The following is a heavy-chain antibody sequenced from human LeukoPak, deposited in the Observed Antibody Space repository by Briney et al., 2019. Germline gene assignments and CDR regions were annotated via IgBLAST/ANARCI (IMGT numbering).Heavy chain of an antibody. CDR2: IYYSGPT. CDR3: ARHVDPYYYGMDV. V-gene: IGHV4-59*08. J-gene: IGHJ6*02. Sequence: PSETLSLTCTVSGDSITNYYWCWIRQPPGKGLQWIGYIYYSGPTNYSPSLKSRVTISVDTSKNQFSLKVRSVTAADTAVYFCARHVDPYYYGMDVWGQGTTVTVSS. D-gene: IGHD2-15*01. CDR1: GDSITNYY.